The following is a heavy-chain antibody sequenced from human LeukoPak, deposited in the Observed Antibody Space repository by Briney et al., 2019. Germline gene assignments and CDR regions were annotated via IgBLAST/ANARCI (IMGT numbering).Heavy chain of an antibody. CDR3: AKNYYYDNTGYWGAFDI. CDR2: ISTYNGKR. CDR1: GYTFTIYG. J-gene: IGHJ3*02. Sequence: ASVTVSFTASGYTFTIYGIGWVRQAPGQGLEWMGWISTYNGKRNYAQKFQDRVTMTTDTSTSTAYMELRSLRSDDTAIYHCAKNYYYDNTGYWGAFDIWGQGTMVTVSS. V-gene: IGHV1-18*01. D-gene: IGHD3-22*01.